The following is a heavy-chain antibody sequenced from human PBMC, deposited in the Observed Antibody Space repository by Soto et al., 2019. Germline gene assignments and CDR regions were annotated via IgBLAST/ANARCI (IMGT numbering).Heavy chain of an antibody. J-gene: IGHJ4*02. CDR3: AREAIIVSAAPAYYFDY. CDR1: GFDVSNTD. D-gene: IGHD3-22*01. Sequence: EVQLVESGGDLVQRGGSLRLSCAASGFDVSNTDMSWVRQAPGKGLEWVSVIYSGGYTNYADSVKGRFIVSRDSPKSTLYIQMDSLRAENTAVYYCAREAIIVSAAPAYYFDYWGQGTLVTVSS. CDR2: IYSGGYT. V-gene: IGHV3-66*01.